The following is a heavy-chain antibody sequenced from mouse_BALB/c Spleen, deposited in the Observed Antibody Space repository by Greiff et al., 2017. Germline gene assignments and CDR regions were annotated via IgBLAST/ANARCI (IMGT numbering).Heavy chain of an antibody. CDR2: ISSGGSYT. J-gene: IGHJ3*01. D-gene: IGHD2-3*01. Sequence: EVKLVESGGGLVQPGGSLKLSCAASGFTFSSYTMSWVRQTPDKRLEWVATISSGGSYTYYPDSVKGRFTISRDNAKNTLYLQMSSLKSEDTAMYYCARRDGYYIAYWGQGTLVTVSA. CDR3: ARRDGYYIAY. CDR1: GFTFSSYT. V-gene: IGHV5-6*03.